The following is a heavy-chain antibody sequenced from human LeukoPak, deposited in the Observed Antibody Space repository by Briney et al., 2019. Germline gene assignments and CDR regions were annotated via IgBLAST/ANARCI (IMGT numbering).Heavy chain of an antibody. D-gene: IGHD3-22*01. J-gene: IGHJ4*02. CDR1: GGSVSSGSYY. V-gene: IGHV4-61*01. CDR3: ARDAPPYDSSGYSDTPFDY. Sequence: PSETLSLTCTVSGGSVSSGSYYWSWIRQPPGKGLEWIGYIYYSGSTNYNPSLKSRVTISVDTSKNQFSLKLSSVTAADTAVYYCARDAPPYDSSGYSDTPFDYWGQGTLVTVSS. CDR2: IYYSGST.